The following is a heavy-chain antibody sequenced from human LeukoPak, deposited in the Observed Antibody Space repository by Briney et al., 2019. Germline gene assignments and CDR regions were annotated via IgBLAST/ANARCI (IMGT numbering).Heavy chain of an antibody. CDR3: AKVSSGTYDFFDY. V-gene: IGHV3-23*01. D-gene: IGHD3-10*01. J-gene: IGHJ4*02. Sequence: GGSLRLSFAASGFPFSSYTMSWVRQAPGKGLEWVSTISRTGGSTYFADSVKGRFTISRDNSKSTLYLQMNTLRAEDTAIYYCAKVSSGTYDFFDYWGQGTLVTVS. CDR1: GFPFSSYT. CDR2: ISRTGGST.